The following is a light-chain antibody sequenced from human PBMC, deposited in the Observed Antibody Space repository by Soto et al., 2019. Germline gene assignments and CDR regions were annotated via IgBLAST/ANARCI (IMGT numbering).Light chain of an antibody. J-gene: IGKJ2*01. V-gene: IGKV1-17*01. CDR3: LQHDSFPYT. Sequence: DIQMTQSPSSLSASVGHTVTITCRASQDVRSDLGWYQHKPGKAPKLLIYSASRLQGGVPSRFSGSGSGTEFTLTIGSLQPEDSETYYCLQHDSFPYTFGQGTRLEI. CDR2: SAS. CDR1: QDVRSD.